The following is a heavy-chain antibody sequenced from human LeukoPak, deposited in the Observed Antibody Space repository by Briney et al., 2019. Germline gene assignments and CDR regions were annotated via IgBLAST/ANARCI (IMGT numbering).Heavy chain of an antibody. J-gene: IGHJ4*02. CDR2: ISSSSSYI. CDR3: ARDPEPPYYYDSSGYYSGV. CDR1: GFTFSSYS. V-gene: IGHV3-21*01. D-gene: IGHD3-22*01. Sequence: GGSLRLSCAASGFTFSSYSMNWVRQAPGKGLEWVSSISSSSSYIYYADSVKGRFTISRDNAKNSLYLQMNSLRAEDTAVYYCARDPEPPYYYDSSGYYSGVWGQGTLVTVSS.